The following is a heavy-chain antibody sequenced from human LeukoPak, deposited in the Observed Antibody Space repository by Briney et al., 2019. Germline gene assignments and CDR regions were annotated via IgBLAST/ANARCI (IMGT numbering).Heavy chain of an antibody. V-gene: IGHV4-4*07. CDR3: ARDLGEYSSSWYPGNYYYYMDV. CDR1: GGSISSYY. Sequence: PSETLSLTCTVSGGSISSYYWSWIRQPAGKGLEWIGRIYTSWSTNYNPSLKSRVTMSVDTSKNQFSLKLSSVTAADTAVYYCARDLGEYSSSWYPGNYYYYMDVWGKGTTVTVSS. D-gene: IGHD6-13*01. CDR2: IYTSWST. J-gene: IGHJ6*03.